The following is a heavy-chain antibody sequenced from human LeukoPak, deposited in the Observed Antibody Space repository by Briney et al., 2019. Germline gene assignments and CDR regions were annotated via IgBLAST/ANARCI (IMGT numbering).Heavy chain of an antibody. CDR1: GGSISSYY. CDR2: IYYSGST. CDR3: ATAVKGWFDP. J-gene: IGHJ5*02. D-gene: IGHD6-19*01. V-gene: IGHV4-59*01. Sequence: PSETLSLTCTVSGGSISSYYWSWIRQPPGKGLEWIGYIYYSGSTNYNPSLKSRVTISVDTSKNQFSLKLRSVTAADTAVYYCATAVKGWFDPWGQGTLVTVSS.